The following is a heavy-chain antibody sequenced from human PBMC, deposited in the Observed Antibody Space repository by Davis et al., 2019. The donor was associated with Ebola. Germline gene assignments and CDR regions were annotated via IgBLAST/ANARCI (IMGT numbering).Heavy chain of an antibody. D-gene: IGHD1-14*01. CDR3: ARHPPGYVMDV. CDR1: GGSISSSSYY. CDR2: IYYSGST. V-gene: IGHV4-39*01. J-gene: IGHJ6*02. Sequence: GSLRLSCTLSGGSISSSSYYWGWIRQPPGKGLEWIGSIYYSGSTYYNPSLKSRVTISVDTSKNQFSLKLSSVTAADTAVYYCARHPPGYVMDVWGQGTTVTVSS.